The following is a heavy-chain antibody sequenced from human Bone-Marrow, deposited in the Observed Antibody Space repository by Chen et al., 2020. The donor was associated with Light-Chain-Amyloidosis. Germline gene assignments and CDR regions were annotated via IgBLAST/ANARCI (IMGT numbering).Heavy chain of an antibody. Sequence: QVQLVQSGAEVKKPGASVKVSCKASGYTFISYGISWVRQAPGQGLEWMGWISAYNGNTNYAQKLQGRVTMTTDTSTSTAYMELRSLRSDDTAVYYCAKTPRTDYDIVANWFDPWGQGTLVTVSS. J-gene: IGHJ5*02. CDR3: AKTPRTDYDIVANWFDP. V-gene: IGHV1-18*01. CDR1: GYTFISYG. CDR2: ISAYNGNT. D-gene: IGHD3-9*01.